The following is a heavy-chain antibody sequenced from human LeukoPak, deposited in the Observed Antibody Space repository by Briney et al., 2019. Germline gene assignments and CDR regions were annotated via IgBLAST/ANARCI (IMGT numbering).Heavy chain of an antibody. D-gene: IGHD1-26*01. V-gene: IGHV3-33*01. CDR3: ARGEIVGAIRYYYGMDV. CDR1: GFTFSSYG. Sequence: PGRSLRLSCAASGFTFSSYGMHWVRQAPGKGLEWVAVIWYDGSNKYYADSVKGRFTISRDNSKNTLYLQMNSLRAEDTAVYYCARGEIVGAIRYYYGMDVWGQGTTVAVSS. CDR2: IWYDGSNK. J-gene: IGHJ6*02.